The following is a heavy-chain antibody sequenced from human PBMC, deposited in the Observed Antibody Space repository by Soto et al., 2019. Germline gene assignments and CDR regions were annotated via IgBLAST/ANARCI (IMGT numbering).Heavy chain of an antibody. V-gene: IGHV1-18*01. D-gene: IGHD5-12*01. Sequence: QVQLVQSGAEVKKPGASVKVSCKASGYTFTRSGISWVRQAPGQGLEWMGWISTYNGDTNYAQTFQGRVTMTTDTSTSTVYMELRSLRSDDTAVYYCAREGVAPYYYYGMDVWGPGTPGTVSS. CDR1: GYTFTRSG. CDR2: ISTYNGDT. CDR3: AREGVAPYYYYGMDV. J-gene: IGHJ6*02.